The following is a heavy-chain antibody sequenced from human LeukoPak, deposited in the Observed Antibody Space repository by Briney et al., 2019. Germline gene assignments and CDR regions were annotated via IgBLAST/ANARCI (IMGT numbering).Heavy chain of an antibody. CDR2: INHSGST. V-gene: IGHV4-34*01. J-gene: IGHJ4*02. Sequence: PSETLSLTCAAYGGSSSGYYWSWIRQPPGKGLEWIGEINHSGSTNYYPSLKRRGTISVDATKNQFSLQLSSVTTAETAVDYCARRALSVIDYWGQGTHVTVSP. CDR3: ARRALSVIDY. CDR1: GGSSSGYY.